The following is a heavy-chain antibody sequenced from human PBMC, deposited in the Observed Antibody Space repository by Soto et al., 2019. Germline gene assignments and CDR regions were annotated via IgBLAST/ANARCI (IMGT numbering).Heavy chain of an antibody. CDR2: MYYNGVT. CDR3: ARDRSAPLGPEWYYFYGLDV. D-gene: IGHD3-3*01. V-gene: IGHV4-59*11. J-gene: IGHJ6*02. CDR1: GGAISGPS. Sequence: SRTLSLTCTLSGGAISGPSWDRMRQTPGMGLEWIGYMYYNGVTNYKPSLESRVTISVDTSKNQFSLKLSSVTAADTAVYYCARDRSAPLGPEWYYFYGLDVWGQGTTVT.